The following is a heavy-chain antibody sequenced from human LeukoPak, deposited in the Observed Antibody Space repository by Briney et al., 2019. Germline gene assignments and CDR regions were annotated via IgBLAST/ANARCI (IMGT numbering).Heavy chain of an antibody. D-gene: IGHD3-22*01. CDR3: ARDMEPTYYYDSSGFLL. Sequence: ASVKVSCKASGYTFTSYGISWVRQAPGQGLEWMGWINTNTGNPTYAQGFTGRFVFSLDTSVSTAYLQISSLKAEDTAVYYCARDMEPTYYYDSSGFLLWGQGTMVTVSS. CDR2: INTNTGNP. V-gene: IGHV7-4-1*02. J-gene: IGHJ3*01. CDR1: GYTFTSYG.